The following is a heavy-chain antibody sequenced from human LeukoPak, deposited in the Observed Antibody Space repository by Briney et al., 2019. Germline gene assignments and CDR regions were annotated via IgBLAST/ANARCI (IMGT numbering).Heavy chain of an antibody. V-gene: IGHV4-38-2*02. CDR3: ATNGYYCMDV. CDR1: GYYISDGFY. D-gene: IGHD2-8*01. Sequence: PSETLSLTCTVSGYYISDGFYWDWIRQTPGNGLEWIGSIFHSGTTYYNPSLKSRVTISTDTSKNHFSLNLNSVTAADTAVYYCATNGYYCMDVWGKGTTVTVSS. J-gene: IGHJ6*03. CDR2: IFHSGTT.